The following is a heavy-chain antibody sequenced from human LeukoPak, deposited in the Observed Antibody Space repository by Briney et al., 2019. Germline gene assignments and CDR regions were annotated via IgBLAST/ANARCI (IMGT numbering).Heavy chain of an antibody. CDR2: FDWDDDK. CDR3: ARTRGQYYYDSSGYPFDY. V-gene: IGHV2-70*11. CDR1: GFSLSTTGMC. J-gene: IGHJ4*02. D-gene: IGHD3-22*01. Sequence: SGPTLVNPTQTLTLTCTFSGFSLSTTGMCVSWIRQPPGKALEWLARFDWDDDKHYRTSLKTRLTISKDTSKNQVVLTMTNMDPADTATYYCARTRGQYYYDSSGYPFDYWGQGTLVTVSS.